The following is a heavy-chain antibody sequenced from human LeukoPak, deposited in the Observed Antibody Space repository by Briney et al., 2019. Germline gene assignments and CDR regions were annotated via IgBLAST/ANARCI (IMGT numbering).Heavy chain of an antibody. D-gene: IGHD4-17*01. Sequence: GGSPRLSCAASGFTFSSYSMNWVRQAPGKGLEWVSSSSSSSSYIYYADSVKGRFTISRDNAKNSLYLQMNSLRAEDTAVYYCARDLYGDYDGYWGQGTLVTVSS. V-gene: IGHV3-21*01. CDR3: ARDLYGDYDGY. CDR2: SSSSSSYI. CDR1: GFTFSSYS. J-gene: IGHJ4*02.